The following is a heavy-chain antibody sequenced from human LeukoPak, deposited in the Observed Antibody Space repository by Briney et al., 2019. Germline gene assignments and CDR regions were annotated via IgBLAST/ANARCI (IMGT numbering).Heavy chain of an antibody. Sequence: GGSLRLSCAASGFTVSSIYMSWVRQAPGKGLEWVSVIYSGGNTYYADSVKGRFTISRDNSKNTLYLQMNSLRAEDTAVYYCARDHTPQLKSYGDYGLDYWGQGTLVTVSS. J-gene: IGHJ4*02. CDR3: ARDHTPQLKSYGDYGLDY. CDR2: IYSGGNT. CDR1: GFTVSSIY. V-gene: IGHV3-53*01. D-gene: IGHD4-17*01.